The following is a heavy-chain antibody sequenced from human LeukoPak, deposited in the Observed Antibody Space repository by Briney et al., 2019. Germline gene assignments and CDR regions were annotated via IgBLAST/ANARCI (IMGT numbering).Heavy chain of an antibody. J-gene: IGHJ4*02. D-gene: IGHD7-27*01. V-gene: IGHV4-59*01. Sequence: SETLSLTCTVSGGSISSYYWSWIRQPPGKGLEWIGYIYYSGSTNYNPSLKSRVTISVDTSKNQFSLKLSSVTAADTAVYYCARDILGLPKGPLGYWGQGTLVTVSS. CDR3: ARDILGLPKGPLGY. CDR1: GGSISSYY. CDR2: IYYSGST.